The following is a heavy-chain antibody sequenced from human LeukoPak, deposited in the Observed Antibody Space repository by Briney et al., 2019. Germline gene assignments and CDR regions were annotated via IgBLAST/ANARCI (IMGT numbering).Heavy chain of an antibody. CDR3: ASSSITIFGVVSFDY. V-gene: IGHV4-59*01. J-gene: IGHJ4*02. D-gene: IGHD3-3*01. Sequence: SSETLSLTCTVSGGSISSYYWSWIRQPPGKGLEWIGYIYYSGSTNYNPSLKSRVTISVDTSKNQFSLELSSVTAADTAVYYCASSSITIFGVVSFDYWGQGTLVTVSS. CDR2: IYYSGST. CDR1: GGSISSYY.